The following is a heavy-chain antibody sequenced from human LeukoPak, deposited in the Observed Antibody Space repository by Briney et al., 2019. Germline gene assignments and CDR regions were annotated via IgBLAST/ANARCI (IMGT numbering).Heavy chain of an antibody. Sequence: GGSLRLSCAASGFTFDDYAMHWVRQAPGKGLEWVSGISWNSGSIGYADSVKGRFTISRDNAKNSLYLQMNSLRAEDTALYYCAKEHMGFDRWGQGTLVTVSS. CDR3: AKEHMGFDR. J-gene: IGHJ5*02. CDR2: ISWNSGSI. CDR1: GFTFDDYA. V-gene: IGHV3-9*01.